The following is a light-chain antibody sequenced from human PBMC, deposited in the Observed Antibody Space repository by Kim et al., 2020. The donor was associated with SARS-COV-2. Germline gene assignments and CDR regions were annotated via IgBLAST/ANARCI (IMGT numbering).Light chain of an antibody. CDR1: NIENKN. CDR2: RDI. V-gene: IGLV3-9*01. CDR3: QVWDRTTV. Sequence: ELTQPPSMSVALGQTATITCGGDNIENKNVHWYQQKPGQAPVLVIYRDINRPSGIPERFSGSNSGNAATLTISRAQAGDEADYFCQVWDRTTVFGGGTQLTVL. J-gene: IGLJ2*01.